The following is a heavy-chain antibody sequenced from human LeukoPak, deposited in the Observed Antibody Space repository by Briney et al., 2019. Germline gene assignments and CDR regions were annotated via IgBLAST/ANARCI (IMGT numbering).Heavy chain of an antibody. D-gene: IGHD4-11*01. V-gene: IGHV4-39*01. CDR1: GGSISSSSYY. CDR2: IYHSGST. CDR3: ARRSRTVDFDY. Sequence: SETLSLTCTVSGGSISSSSYYWGWIRQPPGKGLEWIGNIYHSGSTYYNPSLKSRVTISVDTSKNQFSLKLSSVTAADTAVYYCARRSRTVDFDYWGQGTLVTVSS. J-gene: IGHJ4*02.